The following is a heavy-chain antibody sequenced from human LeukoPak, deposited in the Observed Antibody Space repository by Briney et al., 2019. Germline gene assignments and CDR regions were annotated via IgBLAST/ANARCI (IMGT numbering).Heavy chain of an antibody. CDR3: ARGSDCSGGSCYES. D-gene: IGHD2-15*01. V-gene: IGHV4-4*02. Sequence: PSETLSLTCAVSGGSISSSNWWSWVRQPPGKGLEWIGEIYHSGSTNYNPSLKSRVTISVDKSKNQFSLKLSSVTAADTAVYYCARGSDCSGGSCYESWGQGTLVTVCS. CDR2: IYHSGST. J-gene: IGHJ5*02. CDR1: GGSISSSNW.